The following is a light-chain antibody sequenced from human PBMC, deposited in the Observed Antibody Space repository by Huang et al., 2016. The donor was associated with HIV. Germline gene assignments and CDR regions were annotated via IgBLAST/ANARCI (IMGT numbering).Light chain of an antibody. CDR3: QQRSNLGT. CDR1: QSLSSS. CDR2: DAS. V-gene: IGKV3-11*01. Sequence: EIVLTQSPATLSLSPGARATLSCRASQSLSSSLAWYQRKPGQAPRLLIDDASYRATGIPARFSGRGSGTDVTLTISSLEPEDFAVYYCQQRSNLGTFGGGTKVEIK. J-gene: IGKJ4*01.